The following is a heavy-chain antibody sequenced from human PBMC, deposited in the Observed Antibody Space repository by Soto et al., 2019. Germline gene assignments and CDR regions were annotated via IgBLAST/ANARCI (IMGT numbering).Heavy chain of an antibody. D-gene: IGHD2-15*01. Sequence: QVQLVESGGGVVQPGRSLRLSCAASGFTFSSYGMHWVRQAPGKGLEWVAVISYDGSDKYYAESVKGRFTISRDNSTNTLYLQMFRLRAEDTALYYCAEGVVVATTYFQQWVQGILVTVAA. J-gene: IGHJ1*01. CDR3: AEGVVVATTYFQQ. CDR1: GFTFSSYG. CDR2: ISYDGSDK. V-gene: IGHV3-30*18.